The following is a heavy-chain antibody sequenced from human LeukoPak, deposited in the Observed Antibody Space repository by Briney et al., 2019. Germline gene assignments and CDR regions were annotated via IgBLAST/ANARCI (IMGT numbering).Heavy chain of an antibody. Sequence: SETLSLTCAVYGGSFSGYYWSWIRQPPGKGLEWIGEINHSGSTNYNPSLKSRVTISVDTSKNQFSLKLSSVTAADTAVYYCARGRGLWFGELFGYWGQGTLVTVSS. CDR2: INHSGST. V-gene: IGHV4-34*01. D-gene: IGHD3-10*01. CDR1: GGSFSGYY. J-gene: IGHJ4*02. CDR3: ARGRGLWFGELFGY.